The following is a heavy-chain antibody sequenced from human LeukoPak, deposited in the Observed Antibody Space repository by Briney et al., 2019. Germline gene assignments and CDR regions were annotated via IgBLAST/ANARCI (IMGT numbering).Heavy chain of an antibody. CDR3: ARAPDIVVVVAASDY. V-gene: IGHV3-7*01. CDR2: IKQDGSEK. J-gene: IGHJ4*02. D-gene: IGHD2-15*01. CDR1: GFTFSSYW. Sequence: GGSLGLSCAASGFTFSSYWMSWVRQAPGKGLEWVANIKQDGSEKYYVDSVKGRFTISRDNAKNSLYLQMNSLRAEDTAVYYCARAPDIVVVVAASDYWGQGTLVTVSS.